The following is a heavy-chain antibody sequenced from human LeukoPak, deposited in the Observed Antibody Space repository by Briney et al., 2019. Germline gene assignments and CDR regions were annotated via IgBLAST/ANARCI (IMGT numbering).Heavy chain of an antibody. CDR3: TKRYVNSNYWQSLGE. CDR1: GFTVSSNY. CDR2: IYSGGST. V-gene: IGHV3-66*04. Sequence: GGSLRLSCAASGFTVSSNYMSWVRQAPGKGLEWVSVIYSGGSTYYADSVKGRFTISRDNSKNTVYLQMNSLRVEDTAIYYCTKRYVNSNYWQSLGEWGQGTLVTVSS. D-gene: IGHD2/OR15-2a*01. J-gene: IGHJ1*01.